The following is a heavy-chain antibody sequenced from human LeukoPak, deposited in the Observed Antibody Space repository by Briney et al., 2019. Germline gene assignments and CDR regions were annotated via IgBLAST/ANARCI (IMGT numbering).Heavy chain of an antibody. CDR3: ARGGYYGSGNDFRFDP. CDR1: GGSFSGYY. V-gene: IGHV4-34*01. CDR2: IYHRGST. D-gene: IGHD3-10*01. Sequence: SETLSLTCAVYGGSFSGYYWSWIRQPPGKGLEWVGSIYHRGSTYYNPSLRSRVTISLDRSKNQFSLKLSSVTAADTAIYYCARGGYYGSGNDFRFDPWGQGTLVTVSS. J-gene: IGHJ5*02.